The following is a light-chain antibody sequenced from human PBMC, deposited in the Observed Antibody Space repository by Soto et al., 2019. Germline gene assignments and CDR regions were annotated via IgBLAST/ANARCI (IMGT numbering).Light chain of an antibody. CDR3: QQRSNWPSIT. Sequence: EIVMTQSPATLSVSPGDRASLSCRASQSVSSNLAWYQQKPGQAPRLLIYNASNRATGIPARFSGSGSGTDFTLTISSLEPEDFAVYYCQQRSNWPSITFGQGTRLEIK. CDR1: QSVSSN. J-gene: IGKJ5*01. V-gene: IGKV3-11*01. CDR2: NAS.